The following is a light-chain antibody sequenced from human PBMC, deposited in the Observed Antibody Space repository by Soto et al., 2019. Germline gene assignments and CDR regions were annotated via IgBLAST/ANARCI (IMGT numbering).Light chain of an antibody. CDR1: QSVGTN. CDR3: QHYDNWPPWT. Sequence: EIVMTQSPATLSVSPGERVTLSCRASQSVGTNLSWYQQKPCQAPRLLMYEASNRATGIPAIFSGSGSGTEFTLTIRSLQSEDIAVYYCQHYDNWPPWTFGQGTKVDIK. V-gene: IGKV3D-15*01. CDR2: EAS. J-gene: IGKJ1*01.